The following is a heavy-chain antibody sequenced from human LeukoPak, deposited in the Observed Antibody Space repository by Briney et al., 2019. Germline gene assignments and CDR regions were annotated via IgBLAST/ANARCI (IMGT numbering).Heavy chain of an antibody. CDR1: GFTFSTYN. CDR3: VGNYYDSSGLDY. V-gene: IGHV3-48*04. J-gene: IGHJ4*02. D-gene: IGHD3-22*01. Sequence: GGSLRLSCAASGFTFSTYNMNWVRQAPGKGLEWVSYITTGSGTIYYADSVKGRFTISRDNAKKSLYLQMNSLRAEDTAIYYCVGNYYDSSGLDYWGQGTLVTVSS. CDR2: ITTGSGTI.